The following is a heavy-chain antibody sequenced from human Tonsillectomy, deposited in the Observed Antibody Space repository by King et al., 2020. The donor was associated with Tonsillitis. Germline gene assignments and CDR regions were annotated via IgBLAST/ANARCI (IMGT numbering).Heavy chain of an antibody. CDR3: ARLSSRPDY. CDR1: GGSISSYY. CDR2: IYYSGST. J-gene: IGHJ4*02. V-gene: IGHV4-59*01. D-gene: IGHD3-10*01. Sequence: QLQESGPGLVKPSETLSLTCTVSGGSISSYYWSWIRQPPGKGLEWIGYIYYSGSTNYNPSLKSRVTISVDTSKNQFSLKLSSVTAADTAVYYCARLSSRPDYWGQGTLVTVSS.